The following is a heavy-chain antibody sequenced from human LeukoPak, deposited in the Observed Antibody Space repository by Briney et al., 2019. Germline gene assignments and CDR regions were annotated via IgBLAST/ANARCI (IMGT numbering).Heavy chain of an antibody. CDR2: INHSGST. CDR1: GGSFSGYY. D-gene: IGHD2-2*01. V-gene: IGHV4-34*01. CDR3: ARAVVPGAMLVNWLEP. J-gene: IGHJ5*02. Sequence: SETLSLTCAVYGGSFSGYYWSWIRQPPGKGLEWIGEINHSGSTNYNPSLKSRVTISVDTSKNQFSLKLSSVTAADTAVYYCARAVVPGAMLVNWLEPWGQRTLV.